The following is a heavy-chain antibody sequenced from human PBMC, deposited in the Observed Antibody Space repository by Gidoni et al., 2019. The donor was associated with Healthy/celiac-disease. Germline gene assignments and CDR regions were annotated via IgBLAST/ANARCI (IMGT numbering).Heavy chain of an antibody. CDR2: ISYDGSNK. D-gene: IGHD6-13*01. CDR3: ARGFPAADGSTYFDY. J-gene: IGHJ4*02. CDR1: GFPFSSYA. V-gene: IGHV3-30-3*01. Sequence: QVQLVASAGGVVQPGRSLRLSCAAPGFPFSSYAMHWVRRAPGKGLEWVAVISYDGSNKYYADSVKGRFTISRDNSKNTLYLQMNSLRAEDTAVYYCARGFPAADGSTYFDYWGQGTLVTVSS.